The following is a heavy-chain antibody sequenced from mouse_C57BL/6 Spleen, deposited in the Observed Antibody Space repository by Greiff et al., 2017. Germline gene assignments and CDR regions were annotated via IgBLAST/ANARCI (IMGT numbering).Heavy chain of an antibody. V-gene: IGHV5-6*01. Sequence: EVQVVASGGDLVKPGGSLKLSCAASGFTFSSYGMSWVRQTPDKRLEWVATISSGGSYTYYPDSVKGRFTISRDNAKNTLYLQMSSLKSEDTAMYYCARERYGYFDYGGQGTTRTVSS. CDR3: ARERYGYFDY. J-gene: IGHJ2*01. CDR2: ISSGGSYT. CDR1: GFTFSSYG. D-gene: IGHD1-1*01.